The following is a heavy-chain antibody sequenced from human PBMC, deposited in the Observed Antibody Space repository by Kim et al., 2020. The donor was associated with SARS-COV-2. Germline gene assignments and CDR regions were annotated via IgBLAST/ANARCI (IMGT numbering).Heavy chain of an antibody. Sequence: SETLSLTCTVSGGSISSSSYYWGWIRQPPGKGLEWIGNIYYSGSTYYNPSLKSRVTISVDTAKNQLSLKLSSVTAADTAVYYCSRTFAACFDAFFIWGQG. CDR2: IYYSGST. V-gene: IGHV4-39*01. CDR1: GGSISSSSYY. CDR3: SRTFAACFDAFFI. J-gene: IGHJ3*02.